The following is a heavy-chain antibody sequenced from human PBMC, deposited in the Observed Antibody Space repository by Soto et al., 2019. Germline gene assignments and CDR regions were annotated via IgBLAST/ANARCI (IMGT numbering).Heavy chain of an antibody. J-gene: IGHJ4*02. CDR3: ARRDSGGFFRFFDS. V-gene: IGHV1-69*06. CDR1: GGSLSTNP. D-gene: IGHD2-15*01. Sequence: SVKVSCKASGGSLSTNPISWVRQAPGQGLEWMGGTGSGTGPGNNAQKFQGRLTVTADKSTSTVYMELTNLSSEDTAVYYCARRDSGGFFRFFDSWGQGTMVTV. CDR2: TGSGTGPG.